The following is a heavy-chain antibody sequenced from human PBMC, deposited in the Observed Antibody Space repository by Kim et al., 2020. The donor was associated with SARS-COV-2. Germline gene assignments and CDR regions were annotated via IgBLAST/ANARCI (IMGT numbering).Heavy chain of an antibody. Sequence: SETLSLTCIVSGGSISSGGYYWSWIRQHPGKGLEWIGYIYYSGSTYYNPSLKSRVTISVDTSKNQFSLKLSSVTAADTAVYYCARASPYYYDSSGLNYWGQGTLVTVSS. J-gene: IGHJ4*02. CDR1: GGSISSGGYY. V-gene: IGHV4-31*03. CDR3: ARASPYYYDSSGLNY. D-gene: IGHD3-22*01. CDR2: IYYSGST.